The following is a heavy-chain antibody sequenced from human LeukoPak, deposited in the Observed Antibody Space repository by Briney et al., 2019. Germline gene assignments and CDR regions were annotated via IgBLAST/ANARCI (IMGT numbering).Heavy chain of an antibody. V-gene: IGHV3-23*01. Sequence: GGSLRLSCAASGFTFSSYAMSWVRQAPGKGLEWVSAISGSGGSTYYADSVKGRFTISRDNSKNTLYLQMNSLRAEDTAVYYCAKGTHSSSWHWYDPWGQGTLVTVSS. J-gene: IGHJ5*02. CDR3: AKGTHSSSWHWYDP. CDR1: GFTFSSYA. D-gene: IGHD6-13*01. CDR2: ISGSGGST.